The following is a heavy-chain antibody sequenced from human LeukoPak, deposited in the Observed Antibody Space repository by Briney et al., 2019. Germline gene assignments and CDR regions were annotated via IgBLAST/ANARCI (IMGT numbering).Heavy chain of an antibody. CDR1: GGSISSSNYY. D-gene: IGHD1-26*01. CDR3: ASPSGRYHADALDI. V-gene: IGHV4-39*07. J-gene: IGHJ3*02. Sequence: TSETLSLTCTVSGGSISSSNYYWGWIRQPPGKGLEWIGSIYYSGSAYYNPSLKSRVTISVDTSKNQFSMELTSVTAADTAVYYCASPSGRYHADALDIWGQGRLVIVSS. CDR2: IYYSGSA.